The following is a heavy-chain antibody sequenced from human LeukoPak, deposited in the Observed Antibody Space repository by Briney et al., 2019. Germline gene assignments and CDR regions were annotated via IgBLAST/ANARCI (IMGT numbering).Heavy chain of an antibody. CDR3: ARGYLEDY. D-gene: IGHD3-10*01. CDR1: RFTVSSNY. Sequence: PGGSLRLSCAAPRFTVSSNYMSWVRQAPGKGLEWVSVIYSGNSTYYADSVRGRFTISRDNSKNTLYLQMNSLRVEDTAVYFCARGYLEDYWGQGTLVTVSS. CDR2: IYSGNST. J-gene: IGHJ4*02. V-gene: IGHV3-66*01.